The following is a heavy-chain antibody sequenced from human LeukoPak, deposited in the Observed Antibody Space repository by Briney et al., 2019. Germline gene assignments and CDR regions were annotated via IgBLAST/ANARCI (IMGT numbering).Heavy chain of an antibody. Sequence: SETLSLTCTVSGGSISSSSYYWGWIRQPPGKGLEWIGSIYYSGSTYYNPSLKSRVTISVDTSKSQFSLKLSSVTAADTAVYYCATDYGDRDAFDIWGQGTMVPVSS. V-gene: IGHV4-39*01. D-gene: IGHD4-17*01. CDR3: ATDYGDRDAFDI. J-gene: IGHJ3*02. CDR1: GGSISSSSYY. CDR2: IYYSGST.